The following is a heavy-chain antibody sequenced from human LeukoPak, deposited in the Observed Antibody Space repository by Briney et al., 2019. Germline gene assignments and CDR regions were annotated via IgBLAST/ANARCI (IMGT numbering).Heavy chain of an antibody. J-gene: IGHJ6*02. CDR3: AREGVTIFGVVIQNSETFGYYGMDV. CDR2: ISSSSSYI. CDR1: GFTFSSYS. Sequence: GGSLRLSCAASGFTFSSYSMDWVRQAPGKGLEWVSSISSSSSYIYYADSVKGRFTISRDNAKNSLYLQMNSLRAEDTAVYYCAREGVTIFGVVIQNSETFGYYGMDVWGQGTTVTVSS. D-gene: IGHD3-3*01. V-gene: IGHV3-21*01.